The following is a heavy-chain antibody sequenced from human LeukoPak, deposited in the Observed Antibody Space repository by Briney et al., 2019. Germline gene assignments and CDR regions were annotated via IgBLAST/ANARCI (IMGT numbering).Heavy chain of an antibody. CDR2: ISGSGNDT. D-gene: IGHD5-18*01. CDR3: AREGGYSYDLSGSFDY. V-gene: IGHV3-23*01. J-gene: IGHJ4*02. CDR1: GFTFSSFA. Sequence: GGSLRFSCAASGFTFSSFAMSWVRQAPGKGLQWLSGISGSGNDTYYADSVKGRFTISRDNSKNTLYLQMNSLRAEDTAIYFCAREGGYSYDLSGSFDYWGQGTLVTVSS.